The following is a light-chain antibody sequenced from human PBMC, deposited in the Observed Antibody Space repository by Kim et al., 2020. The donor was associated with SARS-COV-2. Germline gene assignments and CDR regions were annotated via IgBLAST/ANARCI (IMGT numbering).Light chain of an antibody. J-gene: IGKJ1*01. Sequence: DIEMTQSPSSLSASVGDRVTITCRTSQFISHYLAWYQQKPGKVPQLLIYDASTLQPGVPSRFSGTASGTEFTLTINSLQPEDVATYYCQKYDSAPWTFGQGTKVDIK. CDR3: QKYDSAPWT. CDR2: DAS. CDR1: QFISHY. V-gene: IGKV1-27*01.